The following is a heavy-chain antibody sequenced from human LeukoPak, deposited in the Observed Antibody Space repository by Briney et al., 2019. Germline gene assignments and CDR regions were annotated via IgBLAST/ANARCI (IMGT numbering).Heavy chain of an antibody. Sequence: GGSLRLSCAASGFTFTSYWMSWVRQAPGKGLEWVANIDQDGSEKNYVDSVKGRFTISRDNAKNSLYLRLNSLRAEDTAVYYCARDQVGIFDYWGQGTLVTVPS. J-gene: IGHJ4*02. V-gene: IGHV3-7*01. CDR1: GFTFTSYW. D-gene: IGHD1-26*01. CDR2: IDQDGSEK. CDR3: ARDQVGIFDY.